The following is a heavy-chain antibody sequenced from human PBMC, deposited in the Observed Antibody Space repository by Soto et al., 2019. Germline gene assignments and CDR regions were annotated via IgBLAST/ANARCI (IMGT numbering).Heavy chain of an antibody. D-gene: IGHD6-19*01. V-gene: IGHV4-59*01. J-gene: IGHJ4*02. Sequence: SETLSLTCTVSGGSISSYYWSWIRQPPGKGLEWIGYIYYSGSTNYTPSLKSRVTISVDTSQNQFSLKLSSVTAADTAVYYCARSSRSYQALWDYWGQGTLVTVSP. CDR2: IYYSGST. CDR3: ARSSRSYQALWDY. CDR1: GGSISSYY.